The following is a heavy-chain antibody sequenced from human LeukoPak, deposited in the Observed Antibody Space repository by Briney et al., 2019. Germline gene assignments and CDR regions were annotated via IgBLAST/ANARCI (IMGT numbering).Heavy chain of an antibody. CDR1: GFTFTIYT. CDR2: ISSNGGTT. Sequence: GGSLRLSCSASGFTFTIYTMHWVRQAPGKGLEYVSAISSNGGTTYYADSVKGRFTISRDNSKNTLYLQMNNLRPEDTAAYYCAKHTTLPPSYYFDYWGQGTLVTVSS. CDR3: AKHTTLPPSYYFDY. J-gene: IGHJ4*02. D-gene: IGHD4-17*01. V-gene: IGHV3-64*04.